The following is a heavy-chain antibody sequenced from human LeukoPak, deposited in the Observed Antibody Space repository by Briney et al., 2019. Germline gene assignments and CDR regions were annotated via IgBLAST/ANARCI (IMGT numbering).Heavy chain of an antibody. J-gene: IGHJ4*02. Sequence: GGSLRLTCAASGFTFDDYAMNWVRQAPGKGLEWVSGINWNGGSTYYRDSVKGRFTISRDNAKNSLYLQMNSLRAEDTALYYCARVKGSGYRNSIDYWGQGTLVTVSS. CDR3: ARVKGSGYRNSIDY. V-gene: IGHV3-20*04. CDR1: GFTFDDYA. CDR2: INWNGGST. D-gene: IGHD3-3*01.